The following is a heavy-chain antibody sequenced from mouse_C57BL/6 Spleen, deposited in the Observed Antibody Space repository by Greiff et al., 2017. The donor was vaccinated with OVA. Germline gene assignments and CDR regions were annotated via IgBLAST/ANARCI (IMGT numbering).Heavy chain of an antibody. CDR3: AREGGSSGWYFDV. CDR1: GYSITSGYY. V-gene: IGHV3-6*01. CDR2: ISYDGSN. J-gene: IGHJ1*03. Sequence: VQLKESGPGLVKPSQSLSLTCSVTGYSITSGYYWNWIRQFPGNKLEWMGYISYDGSNNYNPSLKNRISITRDTSKNQFFLKLNSVTTEDTATYYCAREGGSSGWYFDVWGTGTTVTVSS. D-gene: IGHD1-1*01.